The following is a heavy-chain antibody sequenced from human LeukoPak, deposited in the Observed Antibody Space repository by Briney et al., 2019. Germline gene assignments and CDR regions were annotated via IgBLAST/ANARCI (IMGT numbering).Heavy chain of an antibody. D-gene: IGHD5-24*01. J-gene: IGHJ4*02. CDR3: ARGLGEGYPDY. V-gene: IGHV4-34*01. CDR1: GGSFSGFY. CDR2: IFDGGRT. Sequence: SETLSLTCAVHGGSFSGFYWTWMRQPPGKGPEWIGEIFDGGRTNYNPSLKSRVTISGDTSKNQFSLKLSSVTAADTAVYYSARGLGEGYPDYWGQGTLVTVSP.